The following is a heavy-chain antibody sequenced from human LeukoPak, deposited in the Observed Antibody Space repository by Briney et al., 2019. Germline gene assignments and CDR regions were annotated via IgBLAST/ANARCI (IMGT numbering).Heavy chain of an antibody. CDR3: ARASRLGELSLGY. V-gene: IGHV4-31*03. CDR2: IGDSGRT. D-gene: IGHD3-16*02. Sequence: SGTLSLSCTVSGCTISSDGNYWICIRPHTGQDLEGIGYIGDSGRTYYNPSLKSRLTISVDTSKNQFSLKLSSVTAADTAVYYCARASRLGELSLGYWGQGTLVTVSS. CDR1: GCTISSDGNY. J-gene: IGHJ4*02.